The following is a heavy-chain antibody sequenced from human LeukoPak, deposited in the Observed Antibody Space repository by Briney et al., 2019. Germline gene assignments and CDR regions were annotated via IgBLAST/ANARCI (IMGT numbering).Heavy chain of an antibody. CDR1: GGFISRSYYY. Sequence: KPSDTLSLTCTVSGGFISRSYYYWGWIRQPPGEGLQWIGSIYYSGVTYYNPSLKSRVTISVDASKNQFFLKMSSVTATDTAVYYCARHGAYGDPFDYWGQGTLVTVSS. CDR3: ARHGAYGDPFDY. V-gene: IGHV4-39*01. CDR2: IYYSGVT. D-gene: IGHD4-17*01. J-gene: IGHJ4*02.